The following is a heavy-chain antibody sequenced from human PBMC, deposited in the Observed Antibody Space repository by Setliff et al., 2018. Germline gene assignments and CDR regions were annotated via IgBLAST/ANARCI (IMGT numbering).Heavy chain of an antibody. J-gene: IGHJ4*02. CDR2: IGCSSNTI. V-gene: IGHV3-48*01. D-gene: IGHD3-3*01. CDR1: GFTFSYYA. CDR3: AKVGIFGGGDFDL. Sequence: GGSLRLSCAASGFTFSYYAMHWVRQAPGKGLEWISSIGCSSNTIFYADSVKGRFTISRGNAKNSLYLQMSSLRAEDTAVYYCAKVGIFGGGDFDLWGLGTLVTVSS.